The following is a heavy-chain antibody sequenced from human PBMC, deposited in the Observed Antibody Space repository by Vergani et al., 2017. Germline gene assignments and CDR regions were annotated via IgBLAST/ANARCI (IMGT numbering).Heavy chain of an antibody. D-gene: IGHD2-21*01. Sequence: QAQLQESGPGLVKSSETLSLTCSVSFDSIRNLYCNWIRQPPGKGLEWIGSIHYSENTNYNPSLKTRVTISVDTSKNQFSLTLTSVTAADTAVYYCARDGGEYDKDALDVWGQGTKVTVTS. V-gene: IGHV4-59*11. CDR1: FDSIRNLY. J-gene: IGHJ3*01. CDR3: ARDGGEYDKDALDV. CDR2: IHYSENT.